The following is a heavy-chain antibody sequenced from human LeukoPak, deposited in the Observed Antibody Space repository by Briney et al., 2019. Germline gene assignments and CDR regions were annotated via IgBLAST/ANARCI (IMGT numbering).Heavy chain of an antibody. J-gene: IGHJ6*02. V-gene: IGHV3-30*18. CDR2: ISYDGSNK. CDR3: AKDDYGMDF. CDR1: GFTFSDYD. Sequence: PGGSLRLSCAASGFTFSDYDIHWVRQAPGQGLEWVAVISYDGSNKYYADSVKGRFTISRDNSKNTLSLQMNSLRAEDTAVYYCAKDDYGMDFWGQGTTVTVSS.